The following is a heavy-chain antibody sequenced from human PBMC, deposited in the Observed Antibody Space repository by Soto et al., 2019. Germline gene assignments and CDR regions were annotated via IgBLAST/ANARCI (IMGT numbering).Heavy chain of an antibody. D-gene: IGHD6-13*01. CDR2: ISWNSGSI. J-gene: IGHJ4*02. Sequence: EVQLVESGGGLVQPGRSLRVSCAASGFSFHYYAMHWVRQAPGKGLAWVSAISWNSGSIGYANSVKGRFTISRHNANNSLYLQMNSLRAEDTAFYYCVKDWGTSWYDRFDYWGQGALVTVSS. CDR3: VKDWGTSWYDRFDY. V-gene: IGHV3-9*01. CDR1: GFSFHYYA.